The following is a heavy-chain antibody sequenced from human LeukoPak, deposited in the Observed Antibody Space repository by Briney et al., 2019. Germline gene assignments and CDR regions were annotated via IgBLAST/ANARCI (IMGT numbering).Heavy chain of an antibody. D-gene: IGHD3-22*01. CDR1: GFTFTTYG. CDR2: ISGSGGYT. V-gene: IGHV3-23*01. J-gene: IGHJ5*02. CDR3: ARKTYYYDTSPAGWFDA. Sequence: GGSLRLSCAASGFTFTTYGMSWVRQAPGKGLEWVSAISGSGGYTYYADSVKGRFTIPRDNSKDSLYLQVNNLRVEDTAIYYCARKTYYYDTSPAGWFDAWGQGTLGTVSS.